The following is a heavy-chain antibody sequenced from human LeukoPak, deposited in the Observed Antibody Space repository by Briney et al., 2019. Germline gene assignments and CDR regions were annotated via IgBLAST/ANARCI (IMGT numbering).Heavy chain of an antibody. J-gene: IGHJ5*02. V-gene: IGHV3-23*01. CDR1: GFTFSNAW. CDR2: ISGSGGST. Sequence: GGSLRLSCAASGFTFSNAWMSWVRQAPGKGLEWVSAISGSGGSTYYADSVKGRLTISRDNSKNTLYLQMNSLRAEDTAVYYCAKDPLAARPNWFDPWGQGTLVTVSS. D-gene: IGHD6-6*01. CDR3: AKDPLAARPNWFDP.